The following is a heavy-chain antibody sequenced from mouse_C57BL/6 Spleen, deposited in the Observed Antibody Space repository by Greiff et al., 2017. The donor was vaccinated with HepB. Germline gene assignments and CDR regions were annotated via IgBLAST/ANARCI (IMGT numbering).Heavy chain of an antibody. V-gene: IGHV14-2*01. CDR1: GFNIKDYY. CDR2: IDPEDGET. D-gene: IGHD2-4*01. J-gene: IGHJ4*01. CDR3: ASFYYDFSYAMDY. Sequence: VQLQQSGAELVKPGASVKLSCTASGFNIKDYYMHWVKQRTEQGLEWIGRIDPEDGETKYAPTFQGKATITAETSSNTAYLQLSSLTSEDTAVSYGASFYYDFSYAMDYWGQGTSVTFSS.